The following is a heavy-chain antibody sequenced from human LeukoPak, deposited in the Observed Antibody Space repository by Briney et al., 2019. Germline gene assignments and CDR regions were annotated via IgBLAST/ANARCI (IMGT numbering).Heavy chain of an antibody. CDR1: GGSISGSRYY. V-gene: IGHV4-39*07. CDR2: VNDGGSA. CDR3: AREPDA. Sequence: TSQTLSLTRSVSGGSISGSRYYWGWIRQPPAKGLEWVATVNDGGSALYNPSLRSRTTISVDTSKNQFSLRLTSVTAADTAVYYCAREPDARGQGTLVTVSS. J-gene: IGHJ5*02.